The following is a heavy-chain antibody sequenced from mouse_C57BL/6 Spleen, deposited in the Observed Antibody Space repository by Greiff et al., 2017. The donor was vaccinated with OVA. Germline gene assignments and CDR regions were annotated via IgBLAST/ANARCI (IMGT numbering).Heavy chain of an antibody. Sequence: QVHVKQPGAELVKPGASVKLSCKASGYTFTSYWMQWVKQRPGQGLEWIGEIDPSDSYTNYNQKFKGKATLTVDTSSSTAYMQLSSLTSEDSAVYYCARSEYFDYWGQGTTLTVSS. J-gene: IGHJ2*01. V-gene: IGHV1-50*01. CDR1: GYTFTSYW. CDR3: ARSEYFDY. CDR2: IDPSDSYT.